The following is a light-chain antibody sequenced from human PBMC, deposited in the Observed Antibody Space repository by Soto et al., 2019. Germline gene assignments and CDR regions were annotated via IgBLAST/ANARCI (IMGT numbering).Light chain of an antibody. CDR2: GAS. J-gene: IGKJ5*01. CDR1: QSVSSSY. Sequence: EIVLTQSPGTLSLSPGERATLSCRASQSVSSSYLAWYQQKPGQAPRLLIYGASSRATGIPDRFSGSGSGTDLTITISRLEPEDCEVYYCQQYGNSPITFGQGTRLEIK. V-gene: IGKV3-20*01. CDR3: QQYGNSPIT.